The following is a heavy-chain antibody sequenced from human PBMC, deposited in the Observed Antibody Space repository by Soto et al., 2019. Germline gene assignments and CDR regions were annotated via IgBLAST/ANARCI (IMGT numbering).Heavy chain of an antibody. D-gene: IGHD3-3*01. J-gene: IGHJ6*02. Sequence: GGSLRLSCAASGFTFSSYGMHWVRQAPGKGLEWVAVISYDGSNKYYADSVKGRFTISRDNSKNTLYLQMNSLRAEDTAVYYCAKDLWLLSPSYYYGMDVWGQGTTVTSP. CDR2: ISYDGSNK. V-gene: IGHV3-30*18. CDR3: AKDLWLLSPSYYYGMDV. CDR1: GFTFSSYG.